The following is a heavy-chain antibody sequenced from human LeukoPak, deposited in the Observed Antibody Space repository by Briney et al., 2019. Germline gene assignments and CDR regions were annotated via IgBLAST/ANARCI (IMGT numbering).Heavy chain of an antibody. CDR3: AREWHATFDY. CDR2: IKQDGGEQ. D-gene: IGHD1-26*01. Sequence: GGSLRLSCAASGFIFGTYWMSWVRQAPGKGLEWVASIKQDGGEQFYVDSVKGRFTISRDNAKSSLFLQMNSLRPEDTAVYYCAREWHATFDYWGQGTLVTVSS. V-gene: IGHV3-7*01. J-gene: IGHJ4*02. CDR1: GFIFGTYW.